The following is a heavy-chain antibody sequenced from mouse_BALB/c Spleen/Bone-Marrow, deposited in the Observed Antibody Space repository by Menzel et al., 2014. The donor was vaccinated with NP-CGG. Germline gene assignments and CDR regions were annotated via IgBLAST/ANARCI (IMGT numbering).Heavy chain of an antibody. D-gene: IGHD2-3*01. Sequence: EVHLVESGPELVKPGTSVKMSCKASGYTFTSYVMHWVKQKPGQGLEWIGYIIPYNDGTKYNEKFKGKATLTSDKSSSTAYMELSSLTSEDSAVYYCASHDGYYVGWYFDVWGAGTTVTASS. CDR2: IIPYNDGT. CDR3: ASHDGYYVGWYFDV. V-gene: IGHV1-14*01. J-gene: IGHJ1*01. CDR1: GYTFTSYV.